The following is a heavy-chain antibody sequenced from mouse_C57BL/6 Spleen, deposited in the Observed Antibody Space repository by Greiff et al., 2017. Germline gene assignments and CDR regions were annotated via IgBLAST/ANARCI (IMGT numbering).Heavy chain of an antibody. D-gene: IGHD1-1*01. Sequence: QVQLQQPGAELVKPGASVKMSCKASGYTFTSYWITWVKQRPGQGLEWIGDIYPGSGSTNYNEKFKSKATLTVDTSSSTAYMQLSSLTSEDSAVYYCARCPIYYYGSSYYFDYWGQGTTLTVSS. CDR3: ARCPIYYYGSSYYFDY. CDR1: GYTFTSYW. J-gene: IGHJ2*01. V-gene: IGHV1-55*01. CDR2: IYPGSGST.